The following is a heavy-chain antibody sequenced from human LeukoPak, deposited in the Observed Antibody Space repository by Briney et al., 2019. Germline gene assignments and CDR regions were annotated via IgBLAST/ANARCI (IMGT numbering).Heavy chain of an antibody. Sequence: GASVKVSCKASGYTFTGYYIHWVRQAPGQGLDWMGWINPNSGDTNYAQKFQDRVAMTRDPSISTAYMELSRLRSDDTAMYYCASVTNSSLSPWDYWGQGTLVTVSS. CDR1: GYTFTGYY. J-gene: IGHJ4*02. V-gene: IGHV1-2*02. D-gene: IGHD3-22*01. CDR3: ASVTNSSLSPWDY. CDR2: INPNSGDT.